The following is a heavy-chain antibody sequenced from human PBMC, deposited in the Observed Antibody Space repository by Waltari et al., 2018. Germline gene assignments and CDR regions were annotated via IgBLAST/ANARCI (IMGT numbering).Heavy chain of an antibody. J-gene: IGHJ4*02. D-gene: IGHD6-19*01. Sequence: EVQLMESGGGLIQTLGSLRLSCEASGFTVSPSYMRWVRQAPGKGLELVSVIYSGGSKYYADSVKGRFTISRDNSKNTLYLQMNSLRVDDTAVYYCASTDSSGWYLHFWGQGTLVTVSS. CDR1: GFTVSPSY. CDR2: IYSGGSK. V-gene: IGHV3-53*01. CDR3: ASTDSSGWYLHF.